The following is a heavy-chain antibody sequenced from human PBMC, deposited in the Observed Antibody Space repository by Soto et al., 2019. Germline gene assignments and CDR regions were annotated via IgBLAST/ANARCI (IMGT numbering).Heavy chain of an antibody. Sequence: GGSLRLSCAASGFTFSIYSMNWVRQAPGRGLEWVSSISTSGSHIYYADSVKGRFTISRDNAKNTMYLQMNSLGAEDTAVYYCARGNLGGFDLWGQGTTVTVSS. CDR1: GFTFSIYS. CDR2: ISTSGSHI. J-gene: IGHJ6*02. V-gene: IGHV3-21*06. D-gene: IGHD2-15*01. CDR3: ARGNLGGFDL.